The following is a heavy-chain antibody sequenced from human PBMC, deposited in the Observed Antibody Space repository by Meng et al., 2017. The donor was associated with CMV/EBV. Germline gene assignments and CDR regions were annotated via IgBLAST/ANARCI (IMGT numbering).Heavy chain of an antibody. CDR3: ARVRRATAYYGMDV. V-gene: IGHV1-69*10. CDR1: GGTFSSYA. Sequence: SVKVSCKASGGTFSSYAISWVRQAPGQGLEWMGGIIPILGIANYAQKFQGRVTITADKSTSTAYMELSSLRSEDTAVYYCARVRRATAYYGMDVWGQGTTVTVSS. CDR2: IIPILGIA. J-gene: IGHJ6*02. D-gene: IGHD5-24*01.